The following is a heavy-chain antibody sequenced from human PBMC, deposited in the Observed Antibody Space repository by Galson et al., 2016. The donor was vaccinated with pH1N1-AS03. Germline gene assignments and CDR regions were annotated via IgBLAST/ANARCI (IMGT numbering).Heavy chain of an antibody. CDR1: GFTFNIYA. D-gene: IGHD3/OR15-3a*01. Sequence: SLRLSCAASGFTFNIYAMNWVRQAPGKGLEWVSGIGGIDSSTWDAESVKGRFTVSRDNSKNTVYLQLNSLRAEDTAIYYCARGTGSPHWFDPWGQGTFVTVSA. J-gene: IGHJ5*02. CDR3: ARGTGSPHWFDP. CDR2: IGGIDSST. V-gene: IGHV3-23*01.